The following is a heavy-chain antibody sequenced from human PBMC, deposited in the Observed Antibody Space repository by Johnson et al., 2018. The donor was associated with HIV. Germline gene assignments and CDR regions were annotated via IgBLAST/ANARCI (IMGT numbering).Heavy chain of an antibody. D-gene: IGHD6-13*01. J-gene: IGHJ3*02. Sequence: VQVVESGGGVVQPGRSLRLSCAASGFTFSSYAMYWVRQAPGKGLEWVAVISYDGSKKYHADSVKGRFTISRDNSKSTLYLQMNSQRAEDMAVYYCAREVYSNFDFDAFDIWGQGTMVTVSS. CDR1: GFTFSSYA. CDR2: ISYDGSKK. CDR3: AREVYSNFDFDAFDI. V-gene: IGHV3-30*04.